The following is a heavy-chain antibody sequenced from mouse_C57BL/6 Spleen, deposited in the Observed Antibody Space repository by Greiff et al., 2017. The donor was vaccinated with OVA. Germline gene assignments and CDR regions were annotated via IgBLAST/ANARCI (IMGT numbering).Heavy chain of an antibody. V-gene: IGHV1-80*01. CDR1: GYAFSSYW. CDR3: ARSSSYYYGSSYYFDY. Sequence: VQLQQSGAELVKPGASVKISCKASGYAFSSYWMNWVKQRPGKGLEWIGQIYPGDGDTNYNGKFKGKATLTADKSSSTAYMQLSSLTSEDSAVYFCARSSSYYYGSSYYFDYWGQGTTLTVSS. J-gene: IGHJ2*01. D-gene: IGHD1-1*01. CDR2: IYPGDGDT.